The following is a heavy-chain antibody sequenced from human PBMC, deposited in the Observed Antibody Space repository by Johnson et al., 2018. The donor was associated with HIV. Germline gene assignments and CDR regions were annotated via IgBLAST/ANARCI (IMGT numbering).Heavy chain of an antibody. Sequence: VQLVESGGGVVQPGGSLRLSCAASGFTFSSYGMHWVRQAPGKGLEWVAFIRYDGSNKYYADSVKGRFTISRDNSKNTLYLQMNSLRAEDTAVYYCVREGVGTTCPFDIWGQGTKVTVS. CDR1: GFTFSSYG. V-gene: IGHV3-30*02. CDR3: VREGVGTTCPFDI. J-gene: IGHJ3*02. D-gene: IGHD1-1*01. CDR2: IRYDGSNK.